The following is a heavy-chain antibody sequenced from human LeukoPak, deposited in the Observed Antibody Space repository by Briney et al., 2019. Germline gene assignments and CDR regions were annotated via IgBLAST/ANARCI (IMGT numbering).Heavy chain of an antibody. J-gene: IGHJ6*02. V-gene: IGHV3-30-3*01. D-gene: IGHD1-26*01. CDR2: ISYDGSNK. Sequence: QPGRSLRLSCAASGFTFSSYAMHWVRQAPGKGLEWVAVISYDGSNKYYADSVKGRFTISRDNSKNTLYLQMNSLRAEDTAVYYCARDLWELLGDYYGMDVWGRGTTVTVSS. CDR1: GFTFSSYA. CDR3: ARDLWELLGDYYGMDV.